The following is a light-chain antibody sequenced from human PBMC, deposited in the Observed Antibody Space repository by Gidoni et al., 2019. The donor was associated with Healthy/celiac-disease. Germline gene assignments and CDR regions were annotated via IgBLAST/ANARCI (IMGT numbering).Light chain of an antibody. J-gene: IGLJ1*01. CDR1: SSDVGGDNY. CDR2: DVS. V-gene: IGLV2-11*01. Sequence: QSALTQPRSVSGSPGQSVTISCTGTSSDVGGDNYVPWYQQHPGKAPKLMIYDVSKRPSWVPDRFSGSKSGNTASLAISGLQAEDEADYYCCSYAGSYTFVFGTGTKVTVL. CDR3: CSYAGSYTFV.